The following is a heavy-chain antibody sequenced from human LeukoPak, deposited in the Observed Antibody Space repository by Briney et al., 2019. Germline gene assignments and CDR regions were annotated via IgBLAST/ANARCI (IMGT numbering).Heavy chain of an antibody. CDR1: GFTFSSYA. Sequence: GGSLRLSCAASGFTFSSYAMSWVRQAPGKGLEWVSAISGSGGSTYYADSVKGRFTISRDNSKNTLCLQMNSLRAEDTAVYYCAKEKRGCSSTSCYNGMDVWGQGTTVTVSS. CDR2: ISGSGGST. CDR3: AKEKRGCSSTSCYNGMDV. V-gene: IGHV3-23*01. J-gene: IGHJ6*02. D-gene: IGHD2-2*02.